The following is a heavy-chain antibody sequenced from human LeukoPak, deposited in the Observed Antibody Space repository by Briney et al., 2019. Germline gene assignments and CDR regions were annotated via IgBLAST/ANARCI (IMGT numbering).Heavy chain of an antibody. Sequence: SETLSLTCTVSGGSISSSSYSWGWIRQPPGKGLEWIGDISYSGSTYYSPSLKSRVTTPVDTSKSQFSLKLNSVTATDTAVYYCARRGGSGRAFDIWGQGTMVTVSS. CDR1: GGSISSSSYS. J-gene: IGHJ3*02. CDR2: ISYSGST. D-gene: IGHD1-26*01. CDR3: ARRGGSGRAFDI. V-gene: IGHV4-39*01.